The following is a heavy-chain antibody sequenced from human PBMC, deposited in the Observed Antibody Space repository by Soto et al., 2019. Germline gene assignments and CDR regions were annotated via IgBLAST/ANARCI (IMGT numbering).Heavy chain of an antibody. V-gene: IGHV3-23*01. D-gene: IGHD4-4*01. J-gene: IGHJ6*02. CDR1: GFTFSSYA. CDR3: AKPYSPYYYYDMDV. Sequence: GGSLRLSCAASGFTFSSYAVSWVRQAPGKGLEWVSAISGSAGSTYYADSVKGRFTISRDNSKNTLYLQMNSLRAEDTAVYYSAKPYSPYYYYDMDVWGQGTTVTVSS. CDR2: ISGSAGST.